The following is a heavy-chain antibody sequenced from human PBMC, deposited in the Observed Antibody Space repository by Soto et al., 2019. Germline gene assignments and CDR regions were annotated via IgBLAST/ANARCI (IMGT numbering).Heavy chain of an antibody. J-gene: IGHJ6*02. Sequence: EVQLVQSGAEVKKPGESLRISCKGSAYSFTSYWISWVRQMPGQGLVWMGSIDPSDSYTNYSPSFQGHVTISADQSISTAYLQWSSLKASDTAMYYCARLAMAPRRGYYGMDVWGQGTTVTVSS. V-gene: IGHV5-10-1*01. CDR1: AYSFTSYW. CDR2: IDPSDSYT. CDR3: ARLAMAPRRGYYGMDV. D-gene: IGHD3-16*01.